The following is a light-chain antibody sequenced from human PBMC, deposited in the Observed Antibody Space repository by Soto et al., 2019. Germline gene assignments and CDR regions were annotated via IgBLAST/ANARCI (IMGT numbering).Light chain of an antibody. CDR2: EVR. CDR3: SSYTSSSSYV. J-gene: IGLJ1*01. CDR1: SSDVGAYTS. Sequence: QSALTQPASVSGSPGQSITVSCTGTSSDVGAYTSVSWYQQHPGKAPKLLIYEVRNRPSGVSNRFSGSKSGNTASLTISGLQAEDEAHYYCSSYTSSSSYVFGGGTKLTVL. V-gene: IGLV2-14*01.